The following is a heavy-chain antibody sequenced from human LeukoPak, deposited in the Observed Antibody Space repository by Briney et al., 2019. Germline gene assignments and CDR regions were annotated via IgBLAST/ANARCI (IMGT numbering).Heavy chain of an antibody. J-gene: IGHJ4*02. CDR3: ARTAYCGADCHYYFDY. CDR2: IKSDGSST. V-gene: IGHV3-74*01. Sequence: GGSLRLSCTASGFTFTNYWMHWVRQAPGQGLVWVSRIKSDGSSTTYADSVKGRFTISRDNAANTLFLQMNSLRAEDTAVYYCARTAYCGADCHYYFDYWGQGALVTVSS. CDR1: GFTFTNYW. D-gene: IGHD2-21*02.